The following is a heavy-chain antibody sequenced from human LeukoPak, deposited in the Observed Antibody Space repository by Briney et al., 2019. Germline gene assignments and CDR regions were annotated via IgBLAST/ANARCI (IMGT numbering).Heavy chain of an antibody. Sequence: SETLSLTCTVSGGSISSYCWSWVRQPPGKGLEWIGYIFTSGNTDYNPSLKSRVTMSVDTSKNQLSMELRFLTAADTAVYYCATSHDVKTAPYDLWGQGTLVTVSS. CDR2: IFTSGNT. V-gene: IGHV4-4*09. CDR1: GGSISSYC. J-gene: IGHJ5*02. D-gene: IGHD2-21*01. CDR3: ATSHDVKTAPYDL.